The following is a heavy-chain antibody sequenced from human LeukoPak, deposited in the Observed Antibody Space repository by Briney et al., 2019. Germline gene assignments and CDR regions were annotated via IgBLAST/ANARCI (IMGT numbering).Heavy chain of an antibody. CDR2: INPNSGGT. CDR3: ARSYYYDSSGSEGSNWFDP. Sequence: ASVKVSYKASGYTFTGYYMHWVRQAPGQGLEWMGWINPNSGGTNYAQKFQGRVTMTRDTSISTAYMELSRPRSDDTAVYYCARSYYYDSSGSEGSNWFDPWGQGTLVTVSS. D-gene: IGHD3-22*01. CDR1: GYTFTGYY. V-gene: IGHV1-2*02. J-gene: IGHJ5*02.